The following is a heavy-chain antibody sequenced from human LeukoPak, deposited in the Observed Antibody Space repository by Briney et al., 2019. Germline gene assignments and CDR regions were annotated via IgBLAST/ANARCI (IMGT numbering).Heavy chain of an antibody. CDR1: GGSISSSSYY. V-gene: IGHV4-39*01. CDR2: IYYSGST. Sequence: SETLSLTCSVSGGSISSSSYYWGWIRQPPGKGLEWIGSIYYSGSTYYNPSLKSRVTISVDTSKNQFSLKLSSVTAADTAVYYCAKLGPEYSSSSSDYWGQGTLVTVSS. CDR3: AKLGPEYSSSSSDY. D-gene: IGHD6-6*01. J-gene: IGHJ4*02.